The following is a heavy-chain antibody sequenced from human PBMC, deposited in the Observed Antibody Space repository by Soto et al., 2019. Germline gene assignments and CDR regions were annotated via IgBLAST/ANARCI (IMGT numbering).Heavy chain of an antibody. J-gene: IGHJ6*02. CDR2: INPNNGNT. Sequence: ASVKVSCKASGYTFTSYSISWVRQAPGQWLDWMGWINPNNGNTNYAQKFQGRVTMTTDTSTSTAYMELRSLRSDDTAVYYCARDFIGDIPENYYYYGMDVWGQGTTVTVSS. V-gene: IGHV1-18*01. CDR3: ARDFIGDIPENYYYYGMDV. CDR1: GYTFTSYS. D-gene: IGHD2-21*02.